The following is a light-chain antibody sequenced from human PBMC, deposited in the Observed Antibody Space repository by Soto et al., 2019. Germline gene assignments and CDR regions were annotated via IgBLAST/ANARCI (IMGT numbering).Light chain of an antibody. CDR1: SSNIGSNY. Sequence: QSVLTQPPSASGTPGQRVTISCSGSSSNIGSNYVYWYQQLPGTAPKLLIYSNSQRPSGVPERFSGSKSGTSASLAITGLRSDDEADYYCAAWDDSLRGYVFATGTKVTVL. CDR3: AAWDDSLRGYV. CDR2: SNS. V-gene: IGLV1-47*02. J-gene: IGLJ1*01.